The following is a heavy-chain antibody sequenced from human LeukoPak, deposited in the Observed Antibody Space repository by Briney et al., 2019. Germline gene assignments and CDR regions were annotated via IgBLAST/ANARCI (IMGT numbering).Heavy chain of an antibody. V-gene: IGHV4-59*01. CDR1: GGSISSYY. CDR3: ARAYYYGSGSYGLDY. Sequence: SEALSLTCTVSGGSISSYYWSWIRHPPGKGLEWIGYIYSSGSTNYNPSLKSRVTISVDTSKNQFSLKLTSVTAADTAVYYCARAYYYGSGSYGLDYWGQGTLVTVSS. J-gene: IGHJ4*02. D-gene: IGHD3-10*01. CDR2: IYSSGST.